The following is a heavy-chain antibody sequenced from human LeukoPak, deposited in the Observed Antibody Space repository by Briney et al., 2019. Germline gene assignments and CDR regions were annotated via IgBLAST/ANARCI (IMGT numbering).Heavy chain of an antibody. D-gene: IGHD3-3*01. CDR3: ARVVRDFWSGYYDY. CDR2: IYHSGST. V-gene: IGHV4-30-2*01. Sequence: SETLSLTCTVSGGSISSGGYYWSWIRQPPGKGLEWIGYIYHSGSTYYNPSLRSRVTISVDRSKNQFSLKLSSVTAADTAVYYCARVVRDFWSGYYDYWGQGTLVTVSS. CDR1: GGSISSGGYY. J-gene: IGHJ4*02.